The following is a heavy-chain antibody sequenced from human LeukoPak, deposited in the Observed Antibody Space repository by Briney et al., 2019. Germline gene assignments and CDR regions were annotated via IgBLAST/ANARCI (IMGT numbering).Heavy chain of an antibody. CDR3: ARSTAASASDY. CDR2: ITASGDRT. Sequence: GGSLRLSCAAAGFIFSNNAMTWVRQAQGKGLEWVSSITASGDRTFNADSVKGRFTISRDNSKNTLYLLMNSLRAEDTALYYCARSTAASASDYWGQGTLVTVSS. J-gene: IGHJ4*02. D-gene: IGHD6-13*01. V-gene: IGHV3-23*01. CDR1: GFIFSNNA.